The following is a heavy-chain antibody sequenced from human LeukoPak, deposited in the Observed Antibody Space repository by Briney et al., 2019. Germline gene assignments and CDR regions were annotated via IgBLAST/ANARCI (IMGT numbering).Heavy chain of an antibody. CDR2: IRYDGNNK. D-gene: IGHD2-8*01. CDR1: GFTFSSYG. CDR3: AKSTSAEILLMVYPIGAEYFQH. J-gene: IGHJ1*01. V-gene: IGHV3-30*02. Sequence: GGSLRLSCAASGFTFSSYGMHWVRQAPGKGLEWVAFIRYDGNNKYYADSVKGRFTISRDNSKITLYLQMNSLRAEDTAVYYCAKSTSAEILLMVYPIGAEYFQHWGQGTLVTVSS.